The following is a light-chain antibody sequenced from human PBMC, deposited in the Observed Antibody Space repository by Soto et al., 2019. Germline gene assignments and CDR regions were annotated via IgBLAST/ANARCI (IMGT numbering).Light chain of an antibody. CDR1: SSDVGGYNY. CDR3: TSYTTSSPYLV. J-gene: IGLJ3*02. V-gene: IGLV2-14*03. Sequence: QSALTQPASVSGSPGQSITISCTGTSSDVGGYNYVSWYQHHPGKAPKLMIYDVTNRPSGVSNRFSGSKSGNPASLTISGLQAEDEADYYCTSYTTSSPYLVFGGGTKVTVL. CDR2: DVT.